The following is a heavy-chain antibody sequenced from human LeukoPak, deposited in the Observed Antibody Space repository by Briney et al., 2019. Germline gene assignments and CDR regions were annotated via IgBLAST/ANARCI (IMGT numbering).Heavy chain of an antibody. CDR2: INHSGST. CDR1: GGSFSGYY. J-gene: IGHJ4*02. V-gene: IGHV4-34*01. Sequence: SETLSLTGAVYGGSFSGYYWSWIRQLPGKGLEWIGEINHSGSTNYNPSLKSRVTISVDTSKNQFSLKLSSVTAADTAAYYCARRIAGRNFDYWGQGTLVTVSS. CDR3: ARRIAGRNFDY.